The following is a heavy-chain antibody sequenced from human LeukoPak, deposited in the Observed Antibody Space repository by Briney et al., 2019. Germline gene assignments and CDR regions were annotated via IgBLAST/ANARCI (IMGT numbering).Heavy chain of an antibody. CDR3: ARGRVSDY. CDR2: INHSGST. V-gene: IGHV4-34*01. CDR1: GGSISGYY. Sequence: SETLSLTCTVSGGSISGYYWSWIRQPPGKGLEWIGEINHSGSTNYNPSLKSRVTISVDTSKNQFSLKLSSVTAADTAVYYCARGRVSDYWGQGTLVTVSS. J-gene: IGHJ4*02.